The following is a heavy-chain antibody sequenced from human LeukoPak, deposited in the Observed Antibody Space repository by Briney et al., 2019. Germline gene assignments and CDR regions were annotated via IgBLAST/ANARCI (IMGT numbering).Heavy chain of an antibody. CDR1: GFTFSSNG. J-gene: IGHJ3*02. V-gene: IGHV3-30*03. CDR2: ISYDGSNK. Sequence: EPGGSLRLSCAASGFTFSSNGMHWVRKAPGKGLEWVAVISYDGSNKTYSDSVSGRFTIFTENSKNTLYLQMNSLRVEDTAVYSWARVHPGERSSWSWSRNDAFDIWGQGTMVTVSS. D-gene: IGHD6-13*01. CDR3: ARVHPGERSSWSWSRNDAFDI.